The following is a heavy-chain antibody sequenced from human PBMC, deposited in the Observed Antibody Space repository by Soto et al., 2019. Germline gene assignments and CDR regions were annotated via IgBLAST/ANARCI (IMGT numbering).Heavy chain of an antibody. V-gene: IGHV4-31*03. J-gene: IGHJ6*02. D-gene: IGHD4-17*01. CDR3: ARDRGYGDPRGYYGMDV. CDR1: GGSISSGGYY. Sequence: QVQLQESGPGLVKPSQTLSLTCTVSGGSISSGGYYWSWIRQHPGKGLEWIGYIYYSGSTYYNPSLKSRVTISVDTSKNQFALKLSSVTAADTAVYYCARDRGYGDPRGYYGMDVWGQGTTVTVSS. CDR2: IYYSGST.